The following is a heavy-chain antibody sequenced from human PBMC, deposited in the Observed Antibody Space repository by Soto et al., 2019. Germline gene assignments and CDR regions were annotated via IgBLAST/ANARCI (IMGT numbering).Heavy chain of an antibody. V-gene: IGHV3-23*01. CDR2: ISGSGGNT. J-gene: IGHJ3*02. CDR3: AKSLVVVVITPGAFDI. D-gene: IGHD3-22*01. Sequence: GGSLRLSCAASGFTFSSYAMSWVRQAPGKGLEWVSTISGSGGNTYYADSVKGRFTISRDNSKHTLYLQMNSLRAEDTAVYYCAKSLVVVVITPGAFDIWGQGTMVTVSS. CDR1: GFTFSSYA.